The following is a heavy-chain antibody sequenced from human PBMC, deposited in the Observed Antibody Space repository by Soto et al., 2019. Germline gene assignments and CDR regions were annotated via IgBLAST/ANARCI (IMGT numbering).Heavy chain of an antibody. Sequence: QVQLAQSANEVKKPGASVRVSCKAAGYTFIRYRIAWVRQAPGQGLEWMGWISPYNDYTVYAQKFQGRVSMTADTSTRTVYMNLRGLKSDDTAVYYCARGGYYDNSWGKLSHYGLDVWGQGTSVSVSS. V-gene: IGHV1-18*01. D-gene: IGHD3-16*01. CDR1: GYTFIRYR. J-gene: IGHJ6*02. CDR3: ARGGYYDNSWGKLSHYGLDV. CDR2: ISPYNDYT.